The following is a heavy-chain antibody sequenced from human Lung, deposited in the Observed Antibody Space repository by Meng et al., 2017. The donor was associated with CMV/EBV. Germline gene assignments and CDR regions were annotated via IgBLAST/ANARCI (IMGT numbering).Heavy chain of an antibody. Sequence: VHLLQFGPGVKKPGASVRVSCKASGYTFGSYGICWVRQAPGQGLEWMGWFVNYVDTYPAPKFQGRVTMTTDTHTNTAFMELRSLTSDDTAVYYCASGTPGRSYCDYWGQGTLVTVSS. CDR1: GYTFGSYG. D-gene: IGHD2-15*01. V-gene: IGHV1-18*01. CDR2: FVNYVDT. J-gene: IGHJ4*02. CDR3: ASGTPGRSYCDY.